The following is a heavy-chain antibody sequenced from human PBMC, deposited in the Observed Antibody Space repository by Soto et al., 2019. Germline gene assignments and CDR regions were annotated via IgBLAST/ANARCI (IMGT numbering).Heavy chain of an antibody. J-gene: IGHJ5*02. CDR2: ISPHNGNT. Sequence: QVQLVHSGAEVKKPGASVKVSCKASGYTFTNYGITWVRQAPGQGLEWMGWISPHNGNTKYAQNLQGRVTMTTDTSTTTAYMDLRSLRFDDTAVYYCARDLDCSDTGCYAAWFDPWGQGTLVTVSS. CDR1: GYTFTNYG. D-gene: IGHD2-2*01. CDR3: ARDLDCSDTGCYAAWFDP. V-gene: IGHV1-18*01.